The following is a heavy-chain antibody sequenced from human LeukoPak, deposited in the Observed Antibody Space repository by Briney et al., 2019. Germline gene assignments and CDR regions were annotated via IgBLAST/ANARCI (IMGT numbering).Heavy chain of an antibody. D-gene: IGHD3-16*01. CDR3: AKVPHSWGLFDS. CDR2: ISSSTNTI. CDR1: GFPFTLYN. Sequence: PGGSLRLSCEVSGFPFTLYNMNWVRQAPGKGLEWLSYISSSTNTIYYADSVKGRFTISRDNAKNSLYLQMNGLGAEDTAVYYCAKVPHSWGLFDSWGQGTLVTVSS. V-gene: IGHV3-48*04. J-gene: IGHJ4*02.